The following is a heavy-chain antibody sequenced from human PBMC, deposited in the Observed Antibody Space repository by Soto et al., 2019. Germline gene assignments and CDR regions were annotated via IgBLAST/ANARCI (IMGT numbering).Heavy chain of an antibody. CDR1: GGSITSTGYY. J-gene: IGHJ5*02. D-gene: IGHD5-12*01. CDR2: IYYSGTT. V-gene: IGHV4-39*01. CDR3: ARRGYSNNWLAP. Sequence: LQLQESGPGLVKPSETLSLTCTVSGGSITSTGYYWGWIRQPPGAGLEWIAIIYYSGTTYYNPSLKSRVXTXVXXSKTQSSRKLSSVTAAETAVYFCARRGYSNNWLAPWGQGTLVTVSS.